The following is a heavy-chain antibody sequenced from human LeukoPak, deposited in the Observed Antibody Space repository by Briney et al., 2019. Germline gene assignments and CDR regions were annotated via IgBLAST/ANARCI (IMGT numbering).Heavy chain of an antibody. J-gene: IGHJ4*02. V-gene: IGHV4-34*01. Sequence: SETLSLTCAVYGGSFIGYYWSWIRQPPGKGLEWIGEINHSGSTNYNPSLKSPVTISVDTSKNQFSLKLSSVTAADTAVYYCARGPRPYYDSSGYCDYWGQGTLVTVSS. CDR3: ARGPRPYYDSSGYCDY. D-gene: IGHD3-22*01. CDR1: GGSFIGYY. CDR2: INHSGST.